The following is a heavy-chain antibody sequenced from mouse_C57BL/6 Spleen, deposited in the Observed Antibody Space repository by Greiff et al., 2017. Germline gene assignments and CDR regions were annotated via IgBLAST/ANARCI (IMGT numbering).Heavy chain of an antibody. CDR2: IYPRSGNT. CDR1: GYTFTSYG. J-gene: IGHJ2*01. Sequence: QVQLQQSGAELARPGASVKLSCKASGYTFTSYGISWVKQRTGQGLEWIGEIYPRSGNTYYNEKFKGKATLTADKSSSTAYMELRSRTSEDAAVHCCARKTTVEGDYWGQGTTLTVSS. V-gene: IGHV1-81*01. D-gene: IGHD1-1*01. CDR3: ARKTTVEGDY.